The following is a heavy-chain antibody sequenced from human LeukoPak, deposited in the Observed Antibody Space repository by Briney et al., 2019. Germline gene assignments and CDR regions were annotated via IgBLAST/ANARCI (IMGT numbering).Heavy chain of an antibody. J-gene: IGHJ6*02. CDR2: IYYSGST. D-gene: IGHD3-22*01. V-gene: IGHV4-59*01. CDR1: GGSISSYY. Sequence: SETLSLTCTVSGGSISSYYWSWIRQPPGKGLEWIGYIYYSGSTNYNPSLKSRVTISVDTSKNQFSLKLSSVTAADTAVYYCARGTYYYDSSGYYYERYYYYYGMDVWGQGITVTVSS. CDR3: ARGTYYYDSSGYYYERYYYYYGMDV.